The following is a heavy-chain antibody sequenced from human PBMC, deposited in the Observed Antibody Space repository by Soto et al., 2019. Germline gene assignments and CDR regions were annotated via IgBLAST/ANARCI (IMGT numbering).Heavy chain of an antibody. J-gene: IGHJ4*02. Sequence: PGGSLRLSCEASGFTFSSYGMHWVRQAPGKGLEWVAIIWNDGSNEYYADSVKGRFTISTDNSKNTLYLQVSNLRAEDTAVYFCARDQTDSGGYSDSWGQGTLVTVSS. V-gene: IGHV3-33*01. CDR3: ARDQTDSGGYSDS. CDR1: GFTFSSYG. CDR2: IWNDGSNE. D-gene: IGHD3-22*01.